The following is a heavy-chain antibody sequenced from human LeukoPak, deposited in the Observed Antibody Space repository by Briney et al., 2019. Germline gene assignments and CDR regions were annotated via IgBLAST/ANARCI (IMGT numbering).Heavy chain of an antibody. CDR1: GFTVSTNY. J-gene: IGHJ4*02. Sequence: GGSLRLSCAASGFTVSTNYMTWVRQAPGKGLEWVSGIYSGGRIYYADSVKGRFTISRDNSKNTLYLQMNSLRDEDTAVYYCAKARGSGSYSYYFDYWGQGTLVTVSS. CDR2: IYSGGRI. CDR3: AKARGSGSYSYYFDY. V-gene: IGHV3-66*01. D-gene: IGHD3-10*01.